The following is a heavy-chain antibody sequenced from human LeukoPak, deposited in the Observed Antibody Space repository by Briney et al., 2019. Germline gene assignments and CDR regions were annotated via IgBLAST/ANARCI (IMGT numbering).Heavy chain of an antibody. CDR3: ARVFHRVYFDL. CDR1: GYTFTSYS. Sequence: GASVRVSCKASGYTFTSYSMHWVRQAPGQGLEWMGWINSNSGGTNYAQKFQGRVTMTRDTSISTAYMELSRLRSDDTAVYYCARVFHRVYFDLWGRGTLVTVSS. V-gene: IGHV1-2*02. J-gene: IGHJ2*01. CDR2: INSNSGGT.